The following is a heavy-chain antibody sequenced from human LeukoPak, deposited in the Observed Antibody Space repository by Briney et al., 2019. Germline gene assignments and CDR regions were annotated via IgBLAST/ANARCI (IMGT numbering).Heavy chain of an antibody. V-gene: IGHV1-2*02. CDR1: GYTFTGYY. Sequence: GASVKVSCKASGYTFTGYYMHWVRQAPGQGLEWMGWINPNSGGTNYAQKFQGRVTMTRDTSISTAYMELSRLRSDDTAVYYCARGGDSSGWYGEDYFDYWGQGTLVTVSS. CDR2: INPNSGGT. D-gene: IGHD6-19*01. CDR3: ARGGDSSGWYGEDYFDY. J-gene: IGHJ4*02.